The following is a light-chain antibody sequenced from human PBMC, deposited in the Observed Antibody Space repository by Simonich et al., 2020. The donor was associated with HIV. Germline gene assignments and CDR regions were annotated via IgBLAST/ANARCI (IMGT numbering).Light chain of an antibody. V-gene: IGKV2-28*01. CDR2: LCS. J-gene: IGKJ4*01. Sequence: DIVMTQSPLSLPVTPGEPASISCRSSQSLLHSNGYNYLDWYLQKPGQSPQLLIYLCSKRASGVPDRFSGSGSGTDFTLKISRVEAEDVEVYYCMQALQTPLTFGGGTKVEIK. CDR3: MQALQTPLT. CDR1: QSLLHSNGYNY.